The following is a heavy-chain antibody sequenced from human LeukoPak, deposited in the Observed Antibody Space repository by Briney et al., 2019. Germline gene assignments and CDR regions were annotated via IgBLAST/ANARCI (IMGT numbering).Heavy chain of an antibody. V-gene: IGHV4-4*02. Sequence: PSGTLSPTCAVSGGSISSSNWWSWVRQPPGKGLEWIGEIYRSGSTNYNPSLKSRVTISVDKSKNQFSLKLSSVTAADTAVYYCARTTIFGVVAVYYMDVWGKGTTVTVSS. CDR3: ARTTIFGVVAVYYMDV. CDR1: GGSISSSNW. CDR2: IYRSGST. D-gene: IGHD3-3*01. J-gene: IGHJ6*03.